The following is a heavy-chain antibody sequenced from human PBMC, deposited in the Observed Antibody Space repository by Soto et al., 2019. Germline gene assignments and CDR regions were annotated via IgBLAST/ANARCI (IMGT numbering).Heavy chain of an antibody. D-gene: IGHD3-3*01. V-gene: IGHV3-23*01. J-gene: IGHJ4*02. CDR3: AKTKYRTSYITSFGVGHLGY. CDR1: VFTFSSYA. CDR2: ISGSGGST. Sequence: PGGSLRLSCAASVFTFSSYAMSWVRQAPGKGLEWVSAISGSGGSTYYADSVKGRFTISRDNSKNTLYLKMNSLRAEDTAVYYWAKTKYRTSYITSFGVGHLGYWGQGALVTVSS.